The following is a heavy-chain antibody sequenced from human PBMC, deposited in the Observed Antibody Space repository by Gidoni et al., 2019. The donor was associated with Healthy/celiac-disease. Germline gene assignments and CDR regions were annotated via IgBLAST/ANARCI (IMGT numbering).Heavy chain of an antibody. CDR3: ARPTGADYYFDY. Sequence: QVQLVQSGAEVKKPGSSVTVSCKAYGGTFSSYTIRWVRQAPGQGLEWMGRSIPILGIANYAQKFQGRVTITADKSTSTAYMELSSLRSEDTAVYYCARPTGADYYFDYWGQVTLVTVSS. V-gene: IGHV1-69*02. CDR2: SIPILGIA. J-gene: IGHJ4*02. CDR1: GGTFSSYT. D-gene: IGHD3-9*01.